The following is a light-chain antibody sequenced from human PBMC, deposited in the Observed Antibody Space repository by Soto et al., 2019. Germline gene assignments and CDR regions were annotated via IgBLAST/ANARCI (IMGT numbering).Light chain of an antibody. Sequence: EIVLTQSPGTLSLSPGERATLSCRASQSVSSSYLAWYQQKAGQAPRLLIYGASSRATGIPDRFSGSGSGTDLTLTISRLEAEDFAVYYCQQYGSSPGFGQGTKVEIK. V-gene: IGKV3-20*01. CDR3: QQYGSSPG. CDR1: QSVSSSY. J-gene: IGKJ1*01. CDR2: GAS.